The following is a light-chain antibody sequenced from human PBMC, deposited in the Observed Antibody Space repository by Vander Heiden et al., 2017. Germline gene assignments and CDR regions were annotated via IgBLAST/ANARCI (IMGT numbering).Light chain of an antibody. V-gene: IGKV1-39*01. CDR2: SAS. CDR3: QQSYTSPRT. CDR1: QRISTN. Sequence: DIQMTQSPSSLSASVGDRVTITCRASQRISTNLAWYQQKAGKAPKPLISSASTLNSGVPSRFSGSNSGTDFTLTISDLQPDDCATYYCQQSYTSPRTFGPGTKVEIK. J-gene: IGKJ3*01.